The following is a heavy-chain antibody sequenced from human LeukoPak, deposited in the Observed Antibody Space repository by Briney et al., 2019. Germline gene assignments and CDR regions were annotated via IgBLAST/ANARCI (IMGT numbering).Heavy chain of an antibody. Sequence: PSETLSLTCTVSGGSISSSSYYWGWIRQPPGTGLEWIGSIYYSGSTNYNPSLKSRVTISVDTSKNQFSLKLSSVTAADTAVYYCARPVRDGYNRSGHYYYYMDVWGKGTTVTISS. CDR1: GGSISSSSYY. J-gene: IGHJ6*03. CDR3: ARPVRDGYNRSGHYYYYMDV. D-gene: IGHD5-24*01. V-gene: IGHV4-39*07. CDR2: IYYSGST.